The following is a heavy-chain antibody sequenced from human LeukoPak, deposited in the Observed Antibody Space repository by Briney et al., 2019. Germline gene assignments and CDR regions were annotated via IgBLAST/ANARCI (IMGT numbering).Heavy chain of an antibody. Sequence: ASVKVSCKASGYTFTSYAMNWVRQAPGQGLEWMGWINTNTGNPTYAQGFTGRFVFSLDTSVSTAYLQISSLKAEDTAVYYCARDQYPVGATEYNWFDPWGQGTLVTVSS. D-gene: IGHD1-26*01. CDR3: ARDQYPVGATEYNWFDP. CDR1: GYTFTSYA. J-gene: IGHJ5*02. CDR2: INTNTGNP. V-gene: IGHV7-4-1*02.